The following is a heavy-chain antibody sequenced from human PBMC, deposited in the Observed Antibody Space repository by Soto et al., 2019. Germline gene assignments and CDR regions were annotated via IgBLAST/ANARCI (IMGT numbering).Heavy chain of an antibody. CDR2: IYSSGPT. Sequence: GGSLRLSCAASGFTVSSYYMNWVRLVPEKGLEWVSVIYSSGPTFYADSVRGRFTISRDNSKNTLYLQMNSLRVEDTAVYYCARAFGGSYDYWGQGTLVTVSS. CDR1: GFTVSSYY. J-gene: IGHJ4*02. V-gene: IGHV3-53*01. D-gene: IGHD2-15*01. CDR3: ARAFGGSYDY.